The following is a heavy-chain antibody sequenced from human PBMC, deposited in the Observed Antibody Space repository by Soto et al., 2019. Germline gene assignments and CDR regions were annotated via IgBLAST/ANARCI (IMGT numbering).Heavy chain of an antibody. CDR3: ARDPRPPSGWLGFWEYGMDV. Sequence: ASVKVSCKASGYTFTGNYIHWVRQAPGQGLEWMGWVNPDNGGTTSAQKFQGRVTMTRDTSVTTAYMELSRLTSDDTAVYYCARDPRPPSGWLGFWEYGMDVWGQGTKVTV. D-gene: IGHD3-3*01. V-gene: IGHV1-2*02. CDR2: VNPDNGGT. J-gene: IGHJ6*02. CDR1: GYTFTGNY.